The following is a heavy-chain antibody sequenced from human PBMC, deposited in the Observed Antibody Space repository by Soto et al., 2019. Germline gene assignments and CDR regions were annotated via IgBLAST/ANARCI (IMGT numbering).Heavy chain of an antibody. CDR3: ARRPLWDKYYYYCMDV. CDR2: INPNSGGT. V-gene: IGHV1-2*02. J-gene: IGHJ6*02. CDR1: GYTFTGYY. Sequence: ASVKVSCKASGYTFTGYYMHWVRQAPGQGLEWMAWINPNSGGTNYAQKFQGRVTMTRDTSISTAYMELSRLRSDDTAVYYCARRPLWDKYYYYCMDVWGQGTTVTVSS. D-gene: IGHD5-18*01.